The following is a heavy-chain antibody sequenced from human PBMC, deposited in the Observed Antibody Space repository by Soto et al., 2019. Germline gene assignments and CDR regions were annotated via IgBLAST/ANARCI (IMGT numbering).Heavy chain of an antibody. V-gene: IGHV3-23*01. CDR2: IIGSGDTT. J-gene: IGHJ4*02. CDR3: AKSFRGVIVNFDS. D-gene: IGHD3-10*01. CDR1: GFTFSSFA. Sequence: GGSLRLSCAASGFTFSSFAMSWVRQAPGKGLEWVSAIIGSGDTTYNADSVKGRFTISRDNSKNTLYLQMSSLRVEDTAMYYCAKSFRGVIVNFDSWGQGTLVTVSS.